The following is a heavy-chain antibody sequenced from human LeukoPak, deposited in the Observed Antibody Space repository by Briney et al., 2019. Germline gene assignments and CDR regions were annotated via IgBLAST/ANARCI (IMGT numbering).Heavy chain of an antibody. J-gene: IGHJ4*02. CDR1: GFTFSGHA. Sequence: GGSLRLSCAASGFTFSGHAMHWVRQAPGKGLEWVAVISYDGSNKYYADSVKGRFTISRDNSKNTLYLQMNSLRAEDTAVYYCAKGARYSYGSGAFGDYWGQGTLVTVSS. CDR3: AKGARYSYGSGAFGDY. CDR2: ISYDGSNK. D-gene: IGHD5-18*01. V-gene: IGHV3-30*04.